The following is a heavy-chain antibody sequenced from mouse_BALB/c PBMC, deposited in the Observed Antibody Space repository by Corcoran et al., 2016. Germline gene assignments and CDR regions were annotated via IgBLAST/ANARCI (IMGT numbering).Heavy chain of an antibody. V-gene: IGHV9-3-1*01. CDR3: AREGGLPYFDY. CDR1: GYTFTAYS. Sequence: QIQLVQSGPELKKPGETVKISCKASGYTFTAYSMHWVKQAPGKGLKWMGWINTYTGEPTYADDFKGRFAFSLETSASTAYLQINNLKNEDTATYVCAREGGLPYFDYWGQGTTLTVSS. J-gene: IGHJ2*01. D-gene: IGHD2-4*01. CDR2: INTYTGEP.